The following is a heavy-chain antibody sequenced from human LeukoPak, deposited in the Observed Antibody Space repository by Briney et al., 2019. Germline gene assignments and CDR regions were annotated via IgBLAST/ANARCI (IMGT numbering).Heavy chain of an antibody. V-gene: IGHV1-8*01. D-gene: IGHD3-16*02. J-gene: IGHJ4*02. CDR2: MNPNSGNT. CDR3: ARGMMITFGGVIVHDY. Sequence: GASVKVSCKASGYTFTSYDINWVRQATGQGLEWMGRMNPNSGNTGYAQKLQGRVTMTRNTSISTAYMELSSLRSEDTAVYYCARGMMITFGGVIVHDYWGQGTLVTVSS. CDR1: GYTFTSYD.